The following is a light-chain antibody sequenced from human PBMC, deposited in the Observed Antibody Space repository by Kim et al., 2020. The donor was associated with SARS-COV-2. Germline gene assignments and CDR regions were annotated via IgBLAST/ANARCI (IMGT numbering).Light chain of an antibody. CDR2: SAS. CDR1: QSVSSSY. V-gene: IGKV3-20*01. J-gene: IGKJ3*01. Sequence: EIVLTQSPGTLSLSPGDRATLSCRASQSVSSSYLAWYQQKPGQAPRLLIYSASTRAIAIPDRFSGTGSGTEFTLTITRLEPEDFAVYFCQQYGISPHTFGPGTKVDIK. CDR3: QQYGISPHT.